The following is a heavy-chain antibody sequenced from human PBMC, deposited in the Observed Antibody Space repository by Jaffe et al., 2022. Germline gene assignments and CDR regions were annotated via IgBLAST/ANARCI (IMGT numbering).Heavy chain of an antibody. CDR2: IYHSGST. D-gene: IGHD3-22*01. V-gene: IGHV4-38-2*01. CDR3: ARRTDRSDDAFDI. Sequence: QVQLQESGPGLVKPSETLSLTCAVSGYSISSGYYWGWIRQPPGKGLEWIGSIYHSGSTYYNPSLKSRVTISVDTSKNQFSLKLSSVTAADTAVYYCARRTDRSDDAFDIWGQGTMVTVSS. J-gene: IGHJ3*02. CDR1: GYSISSGYY.